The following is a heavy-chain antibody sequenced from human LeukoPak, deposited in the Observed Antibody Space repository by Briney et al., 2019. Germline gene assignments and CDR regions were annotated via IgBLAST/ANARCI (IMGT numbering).Heavy chain of an antibody. CDR1: GGSITSSIYY. CDR3: ARRPADSSGRPNDC. D-gene: IGHD3-22*01. Sequence: PSETLSLTCAVSGGSITSSIYYWGWIRQPPGKGLGWIGSIYYSGSTYYNPSLKSRVTISVDTSKNRFSLKLSSVTAADTAVYYCARRPADSSGRPNDCWGQGTLVTVSS. V-gene: IGHV4-39*01. CDR2: IYYSGST. J-gene: IGHJ4*02.